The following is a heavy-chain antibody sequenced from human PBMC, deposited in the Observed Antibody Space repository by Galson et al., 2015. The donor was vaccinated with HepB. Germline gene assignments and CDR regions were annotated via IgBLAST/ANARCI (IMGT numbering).Heavy chain of an antibody. CDR2: ISANGGSR. V-gene: IGHV3-23*01. CDR3: ARAAFCSNSYWYFEL. J-gene: IGHJ2*01. Sequence: SLRLSCAASGFTFGSTAMTWVRQAPGKGLEWVSGISANGGSRFYAESVKGRFTISRDNSKNTLSFQMNSLRDEDTAVYYCARAAFCSNSYWYFELWGRGALVTVSS. D-gene: IGHD2-2*01. CDR1: GFTFGSTA.